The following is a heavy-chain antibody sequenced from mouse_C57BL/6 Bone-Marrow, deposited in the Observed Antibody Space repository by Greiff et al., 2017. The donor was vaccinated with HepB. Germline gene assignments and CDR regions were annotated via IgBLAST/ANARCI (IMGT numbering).Heavy chain of an antibody. D-gene: IGHD2-10*01. Sequence: VQLQQSDAELVKPGASVKISCKASGYTFTDHTIHWMKQRPEQGLEWIGYIYPRDGSTKYNEKFKGKATLTADKSSSTAYMQLNSLTSEDSAVYFCATCYGNFHWYFDVWGTGTTVTVSS. J-gene: IGHJ1*03. V-gene: IGHV1-78*01. CDR2: IYPRDGST. CDR3: ATCYGNFHWYFDV. CDR1: GYTFTDHT.